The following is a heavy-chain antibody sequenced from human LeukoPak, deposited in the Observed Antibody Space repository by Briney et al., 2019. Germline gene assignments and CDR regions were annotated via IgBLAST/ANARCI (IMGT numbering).Heavy chain of an antibody. CDR2: INPNSGGT. Sequence: ASVKVSCKASGYTFTGYYMHWVRQASGQGLEWMGWINPNSGGTNYAQKFQGRVTMTRDTSISTAYMELSRLRSDDTAVYYCARVEHSNGWLDYYYYYGMDVWGQGTTVTVSS. V-gene: IGHV1-2*02. CDR1: GYTFTGYY. CDR3: ARVEHSNGWLDYYYYYGMDV. D-gene: IGHD6-19*01. J-gene: IGHJ6*02.